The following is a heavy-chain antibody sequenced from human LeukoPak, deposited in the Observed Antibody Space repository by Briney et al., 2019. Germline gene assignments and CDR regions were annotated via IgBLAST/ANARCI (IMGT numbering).Heavy chain of an antibody. CDR2: ISISGSYI. V-gene: IGHV3-11*06. CDR3: ARGRFTSNY. D-gene: IGHD2-2*01. J-gene: IGHJ4*02. Sequence: GGSLRLSCRASGFTFNDYHMSWLRQAPGKGLEWISYISISGSYINHTDSVKGRFTISRDNAKNSLYLQMNSLRVEDTAVYYCARGRFTSNYWGQGTLVTVSS. CDR1: GFTFNDYH.